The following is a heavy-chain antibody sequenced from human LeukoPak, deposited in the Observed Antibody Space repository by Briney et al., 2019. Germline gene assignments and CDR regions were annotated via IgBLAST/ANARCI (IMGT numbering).Heavy chain of an antibody. Sequence: SETPSLTCAVSGASISSGTYYWSWIHQHPGKGLEWIGYIYHSGSTFYNPSLKSRVTISADTSENQFSLNLRSVTAADTAIYYCARDVEMGTIGHYFDSWGQGTLVTVSS. V-gene: IGHV4-31*11. J-gene: IGHJ4*02. CDR1: GASISSGTYY. CDR2: IYHSGST. CDR3: ARDVEMGTIGHYFDS. D-gene: IGHD5-24*01.